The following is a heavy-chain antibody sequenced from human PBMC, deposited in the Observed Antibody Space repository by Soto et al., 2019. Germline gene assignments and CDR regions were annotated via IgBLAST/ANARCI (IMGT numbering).Heavy chain of an antibody. J-gene: IGHJ4*02. CDR2: ISGRGGST. CDR1: GFTFSNCA. D-gene: IGHD5-12*01. V-gene: IGHV3-23*01. Sequence: AGGSLRLSSSASGFTFSNCAMSWVRQAPGKGLEWVSTISGRGGSTYYADSVKGRLTISRDNSKNTLFLQMNSLRAEDTAVYYCAKRFYREEDGYNFFDSWGQGTLVTVSS. CDR3: AKRFYREEDGYNFFDS.